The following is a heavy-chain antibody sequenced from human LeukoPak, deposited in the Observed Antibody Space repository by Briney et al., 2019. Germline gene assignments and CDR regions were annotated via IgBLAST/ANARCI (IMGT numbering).Heavy chain of an antibody. J-gene: IGHJ4*02. CDR1: GYTFTGYY. CDR2: INPNSGGT. Sequence: ASVKVSCKASGYTFTGYYMHWVRQAPGQGLEWMGWINPNSGGTNYAQKFQGRVTMTRDTSISTAYMELSRLRSDDTAVYYCARGGQNFQYYDILTGYHTGYYFDYWGQGTLVTVSS. V-gene: IGHV1-2*02. CDR3: ARGGQNFQYYDILTGYHTGYYFDY. D-gene: IGHD3-9*01.